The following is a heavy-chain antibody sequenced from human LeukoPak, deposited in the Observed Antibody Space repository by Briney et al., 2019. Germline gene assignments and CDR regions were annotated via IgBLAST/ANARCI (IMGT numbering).Heavy chain of an antibody. CDR3: AKDDNSAWFDP. V-gene: IGHV3-23*01. CDR2: IRGSGGST. Sequence: GGSLRLSCAASGFTFSSYAMSWVRQAPGKGLEWVSAIRGSGGSTYYADSVKGRLTISRDNAKNTLYLQNNSLRAGGPAVYLRAKDDNSAWFDPWGQGTLVTVSS. CDR1: GFTFSSYA. J-gene: IGHJ5*02. D-gene: IGHD4-23*01.